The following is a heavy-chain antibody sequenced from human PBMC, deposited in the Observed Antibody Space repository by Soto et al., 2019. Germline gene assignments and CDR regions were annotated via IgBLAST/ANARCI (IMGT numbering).Heavy chain of an antibody. CDR3: ARDLSGITGTSRPYYYYGMDV. Sequence: QVQLVQSGAEVKKPGSSVKVSCKASGGTFSSYAISWVRQAPGQGLEWMGGIIPIFGTANYAQKFQGRVTITADKSTSTAYMELSSLRSEDTAVYYCARDLSGITGTSRPYYYYGMDVWGQGTTVTVSS. CDR2: IIPIFGTA. V-gene: IGHV1-69*06. CDR1: GGTFSSYA. D-gene: IGHD1-7*01. J-gene: IGHJ6*02.